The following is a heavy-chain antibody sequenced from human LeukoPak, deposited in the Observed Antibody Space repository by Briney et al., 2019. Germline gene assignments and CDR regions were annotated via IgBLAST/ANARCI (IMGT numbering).Heavy chain of an antibody. D-gene: IGHD3-3*01. CDR1: GGSISSYY. CDR2: IYTSGST. Sequence: SETLSLTCTVSGGSISSYYWSWIRQPAGKGLEWIGRIYTSGSTNYTPSLKSRVTMSVDTSKNQFSLKLSSVTAADTAVYYCARSKITIFGVVADFDYWGQGTLVTVSS. V-gene: IGHV4-4*07. J-gene: IGHJ4*02. CDR3: ARSKITIFGVVADFDY.